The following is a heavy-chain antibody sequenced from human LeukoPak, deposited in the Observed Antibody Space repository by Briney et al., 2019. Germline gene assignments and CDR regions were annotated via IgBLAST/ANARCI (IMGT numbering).Heavy chain of an antibody. CDR3: ARDPAGYYDSSGKGSGFDP. Sequence: ASVKVSCKASGYTFTGYYMHWVRQAPGQGLEWMGWINPNSGGTNYAQKFQGWVTMTRDTSISTAYMELSRLRSDDTAVYYCARDPAGYYDSSGKGSGFDPWGQGTLVTVSS. V-gene: IGHV1-2*04. J-gene: IGHJ5*02. CDR2: INPNSGGT. CDR1: GYTFTGYY. D-gene: IGHD3-22*01.